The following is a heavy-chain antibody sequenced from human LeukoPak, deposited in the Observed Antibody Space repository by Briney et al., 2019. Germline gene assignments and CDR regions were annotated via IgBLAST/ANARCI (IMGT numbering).Heavy chain of an antibody. CDR1: GFTVSSNF. CDR3: ARARGDSRGYIPYYFDY. CDR2: IYSGGST. Sequence: GGSLRLSCAASGFTVSSNFMSWVRQAPGKGLEWVSVIYSGGSTYYADSVKGRFTISRDNAKKSLYLQMNSLRAEDTAVYYCARARGDSRGYIPYYFDYWGQGTLVTVSS. J-gene: IGHJ4*02. D-gene: IGHD3-22*01. V-gene: IGHV3-53*01.